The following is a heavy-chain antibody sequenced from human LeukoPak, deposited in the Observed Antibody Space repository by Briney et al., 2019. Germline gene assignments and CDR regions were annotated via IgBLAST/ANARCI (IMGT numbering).Heavy chain of an antibody. J-gene: IGHJ4*02. CDR3: ARLRSIAAAVYYFDY. CDR1: GGSISSYY. Sequence: SETLSLTCTVSGGSISSYYWSWIRQHAGKGLEWIGRIYTSGSTNYNPSLKSRVTISVDKSKNQFSLKLSSVTAADTAVYYCARLRSIAAAVYYFDYWGQGTLVTVSS. D-gene: IGHD6-6*01. V-gene: IGHV4-4*07. CDR2: IYTSGST.